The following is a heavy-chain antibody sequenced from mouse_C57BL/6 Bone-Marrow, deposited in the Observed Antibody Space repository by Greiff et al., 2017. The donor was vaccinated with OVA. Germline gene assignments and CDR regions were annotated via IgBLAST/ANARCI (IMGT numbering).Heavy chain of an antibody. CDR1: GYTFTSYW. D-gene: IGHD1-1*01. CDR2: IHPNSGST. J-gene: IGHJ1*03. V-gene: IGHV1-64*01. Sequence: VKLQQPGAELVKPGASVKLSCKASGYTFTSYWMHWVKQRPGQGLEWIGMIHPNSGSTNYNEKFKSKATLTVDKSSSTAYMQLSSLTSEDSAVYYCARAVVARYWYFDVWGTGTTVTVSS. CDR3: ARAVVARYWYFDV.